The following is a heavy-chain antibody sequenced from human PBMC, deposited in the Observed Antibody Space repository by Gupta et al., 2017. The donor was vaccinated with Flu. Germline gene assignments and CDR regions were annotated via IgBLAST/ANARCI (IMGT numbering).Heavy chain of an antibody. CDR1: GFPFTDHY. D-gene: IGHD4-17*01. CDR3: ARERRVDYGDYRIYYFDF. V-gene: IGHV3-72*01. Sequence: EVQLVESGGGSVQPGGSLRLSCAGSGFPFTDHYMDWVRQAPGKGLEWVGRARNRPNDYTIEYAASVKGRFTISRDDSENSLYLQMNSLEPEDTAVYYCARERRVDYGDYRIYYFDFWGQGSLVTVSS. J-gene: IGHJ4*02. CDR2: ARNRPNDYTI.